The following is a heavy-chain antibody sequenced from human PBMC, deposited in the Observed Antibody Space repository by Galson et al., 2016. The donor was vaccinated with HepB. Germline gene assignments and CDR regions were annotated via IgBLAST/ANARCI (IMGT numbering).Heavy chain of an antibody. V-gene: IGHV3-64*01. CDR3: ARTPSTSCCARYYYHGMDV. CDR2: ISSDGDTT. Sequence: SLRLSCAASGFTFSNCAMHWVRQAPGKGLEYVSAISSDGDTTYYANSVKGRFTISRDNAKNTLYLQMGSLRAEDMAVYYCARTPSTSCCARYYYHGMDVWGKGSTVTVSS. D-gene: IGHD2-2*01. CDR1: GFTFSNCA. J-gene: IGHJ6*04.